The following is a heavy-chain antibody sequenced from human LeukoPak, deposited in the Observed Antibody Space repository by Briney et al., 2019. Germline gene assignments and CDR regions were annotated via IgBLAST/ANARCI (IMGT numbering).Heavy chain of an antibody. CDR3: ARDPTIAVAGPGY. D-gene: IGHD6-19*01. CDR1: GYTFTSYG. Sequence: GASVKVSCKASGYTFTSYGISWVRPAPGQGLEWMGWISGYNGNTNYAQKVQGRVTMTTDTSTSTAYMELRSLRSDDTAVYYCARDPTIAVAGPGYWGQGTLVTVSS. V-gene: IGHV1-18*01. CDR2: ISGYNGNT. J-gene: IGHJ4*02.